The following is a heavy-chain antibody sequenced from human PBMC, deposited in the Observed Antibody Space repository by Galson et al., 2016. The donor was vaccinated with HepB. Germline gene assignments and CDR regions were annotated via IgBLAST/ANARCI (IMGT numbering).Heavy chain of an antibody. CDR1: GSSFTRYW. J-gene: IGHJ4*02. CDR3: ARHCSGGSCYHPVY. Sequence: QSGAEVKKPGESLRISCKTSGSSFTRYWISWVRQMPENGLEWMGRIDPSASQTKYGPSFQGHVTISADKSISTAYLEWSSLKSSDNAIYYCARHCSGGSCYHPVYWGQGTLVTVSS. D-gene: IGHD2-15*01. CDR2: IDPSASQT. V-gene: IGHV5-10-1*01.